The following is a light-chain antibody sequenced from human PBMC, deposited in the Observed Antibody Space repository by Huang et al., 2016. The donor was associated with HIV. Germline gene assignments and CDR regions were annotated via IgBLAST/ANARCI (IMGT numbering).Light chain of an antibody. CDR1: QVISNS. J-gene: IGKJ2*01. V-gene: IGKV1-NL1*01. CDR3: QQSFNTPPYT. Sequence: DIQMTQSPSSLSVSVGDRVTITCRASQVISNSLAWYQQKPGKAPNLLITAASRLESEVPSRFSGGGSGTDYTLTISSLQPDDFATYYCQQSFNTPPYTFGQGTKLEIK. CDR2: AAS.